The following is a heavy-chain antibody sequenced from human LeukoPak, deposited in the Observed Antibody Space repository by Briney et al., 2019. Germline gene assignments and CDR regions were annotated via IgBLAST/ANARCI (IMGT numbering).Heavy chain of an antibody. V-gene: IGHV3-49*03. Sequence: PGGSLRLSCTASGFTFSDSYMTWIRQAPGKGLEWVGFIGSTSYDGTTEYAASVEDRFTISRDDSKSIAYLQMNSLKTEDTAVYYCTRHRAERWLQFDRAGFDSWGQGTLVTVSS. D-gene: IGHD5-24*01. CDR2: IGSTSYDGTT. CDR1: GFTFSDSY. J-gene: IGHJ4*02. CDR3: TRHRAERWLQFDRAGFDS.